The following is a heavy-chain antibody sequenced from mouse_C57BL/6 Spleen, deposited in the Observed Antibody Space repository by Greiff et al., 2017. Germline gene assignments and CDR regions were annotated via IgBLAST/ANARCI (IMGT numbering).Heavy chain of an antibody. CDR1: GFTFSSYA. CDR3: ARRDGSSFYWYFDV. J-gene: IGHJ1*03. V-gene: IGHV5-4*03. D-gene: IGHD1-1*01. Sequence: EVKVVESGGGLVKPGGSLKLSCAASGFTFSSYAMSWVRQTPEKRLEWVATISDGGSYTYYPDNVKGRFTISRDNAKNNLYLQMSHLKSEDTAMYYCARRDGSSFYWYFDVWGTGTTVTVSS. CDR2: ISDGGSYT.